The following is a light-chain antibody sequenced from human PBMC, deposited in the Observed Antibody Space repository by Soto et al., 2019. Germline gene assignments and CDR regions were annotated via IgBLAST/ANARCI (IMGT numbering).Light chain of an antibody. V-gene: IGKV3-15*01. Sequence: EIVIAQSPATLSVSPGERATLSCRASQSVSSNLAWYQQKPGQAPRLLVSGASTRASGIPARFSGSASGTEFTLTISSLQSEDFAVYYCQQYNNWPWTFGQGTKVEIK. J-gene: IGKJ1*01. CDR3: QQYNNWPWT. CDR1: QSVSSN. CDR2: GAS.